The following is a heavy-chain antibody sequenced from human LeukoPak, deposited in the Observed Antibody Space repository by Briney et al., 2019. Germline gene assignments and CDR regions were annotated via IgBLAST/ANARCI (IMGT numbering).Heavy chain of an antibody. J-gene: IGHJ4*02. CDR3: AMGIAVFYFDY. CDR1: GYTFTSYY. D-gene: IGHD6-19*01. Sequence: GASVKVSCKASGYTFTSYYMHWVRQAPGQGLEWMGIINPSGGSTSYAQKFQGRVTMTTDTSTSTAYMELRSLRSDDTAVYYCAMGIAVFYFDYWGQGTLVTVSS. CDR2: INPSGGST. V-gene: IGHV1-46*01.